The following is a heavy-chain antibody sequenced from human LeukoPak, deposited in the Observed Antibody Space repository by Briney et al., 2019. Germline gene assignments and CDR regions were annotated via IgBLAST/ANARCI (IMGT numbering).Heavy chain of an antibody. D-gene: IGHD6-6*01. CDR2: INHSGST. CDR3: ARSRGSRIAARRNGVYFDY. Sequence: PSETLSLTCAVYGGSFSGYYWSWIRQPPGKGLEWIGEINHSGSTNYNPSLKSRVTISVDTSKNQFSLKLSSVTAADTAVYYCARSRGSRIAARRNGVYFDYWGQGTLVTVSS. J-gene: IGHJ4*02. V-gene: IGHV4-34*01. CDR1: GGSFSGYY.